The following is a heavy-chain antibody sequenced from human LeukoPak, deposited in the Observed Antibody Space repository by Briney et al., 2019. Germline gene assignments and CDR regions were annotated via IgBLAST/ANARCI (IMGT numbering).Heavy chain of an antibody. J-gene: IGHJ2*01. V-gene: IGHV4-59*01. Sequence: SETLSLTCTVSGGSISSYYWSWNRQPPGKGLEWIGYIYYSGSTNYNPSLKSRVTISVDTSKNQFSLKLSSVTAADTAVYYCARGAVWWYFDLWGRGTLVTVFS. CDR2: IYYSGST. D-gene: IGHD3-16*01. CDR1: GGSISSYY. CDR3: ARGAVWWYFDL.